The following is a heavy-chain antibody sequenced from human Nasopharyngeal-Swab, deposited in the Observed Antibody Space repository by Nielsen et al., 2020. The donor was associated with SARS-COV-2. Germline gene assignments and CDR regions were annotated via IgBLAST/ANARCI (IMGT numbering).Heavy chain of an antibody. CDR1: GDSISPNY. D-gene: IGHD3/OR15-3a*01. Sequence: SETLSLTCTVSGDSISPNYWSWIRQSPGKRLEWIGDIYYTGSADYSPSLRTRVTIPVDRSKNRFSLELTSVTTADTAVYYCARWVPFRRGTGRPSFYYFGMDVWGQGTTVTVSS. V-gene: IGHV4-59*01. CDR3: ARWVPFRRGTGRPSFYYFGMDV. J-gene: IGHJ6*02. CDR2: IYYTGSA.